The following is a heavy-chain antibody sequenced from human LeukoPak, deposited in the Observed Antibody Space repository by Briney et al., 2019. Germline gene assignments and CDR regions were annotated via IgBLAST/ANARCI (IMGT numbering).Heavy chain of an antibody. Sequence: GGSLRLSCAASGFTFSSYGVSWVRQAPGKGLEYVSAISSNGGSTYYANSVKGRFTISRDNSKNTLYLQMGSLRAEDMAVYYCAAGDSSGWSRGAFDIWGQGTMVTVSS. V-gene: IGHV3-64*01. CDR1: GFTFSSYG. D-gene: IGHD6-19*01. CDR3: AAGDSSGWSRGAFDI. CDR2: ISSNGGST. J-gene: IGHJ3*02.